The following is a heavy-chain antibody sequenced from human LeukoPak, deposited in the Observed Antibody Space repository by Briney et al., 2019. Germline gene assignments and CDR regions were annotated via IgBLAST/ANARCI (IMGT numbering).Heavy chain of an antibody. CDR2: IYYSGST. CDR1: GGSISSSSYY. J-gene: IGHJ3*02. D-gene: IGHD3-16*01. V-gene: IGHV4-39*07. Sequence: PSETLSLTCTVSGGSISSSSYYWGWIRQPPGKGLEWIGSIYYSGSTYYNPSLKSRVTISVDTSKNQFSLKLSSVTAADTAVYYCARVDSGGAFDIWGQGTRVTVSS. CDR3: ARVDSGGAFDI.